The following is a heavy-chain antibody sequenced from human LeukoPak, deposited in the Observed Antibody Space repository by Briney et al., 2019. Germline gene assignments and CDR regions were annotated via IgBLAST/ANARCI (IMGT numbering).Heavy chain of an antibody. J-gene: IGHJ4*02. Sequence: ASVKVSCKASGYTFTGNNMHWVRQAPGQGLEWMGWSNPDSGVTNYAQKFQGRITMTRDTSIGTAYMELSGLRSDDTAVYYCARDGSSWYYFDYWGQGTMVTVSS. V-gene: IGHV1-2*02. CDR3: ARDGSSWYYFDY. CDR1: GYTFTGNN. D-gene: IGHD6-13*01. CDR2: SNPDSGVT.